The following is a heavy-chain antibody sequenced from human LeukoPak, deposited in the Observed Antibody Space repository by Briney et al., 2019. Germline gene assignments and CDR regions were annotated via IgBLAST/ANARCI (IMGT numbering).Heavy chain of an antibody. CDR3: ARVAYSGSYHDALDI. CDR1: GYTFTSYY. J-gene: IGHJ3*02. D-gene: IGHD1-26*01. CDR2: INPSGGST. V-gene: IGHV1-46*01. Sequence: GASVKVSCKASGYTFTSYYMHWVRQAPGQGLEWMGIINPSGGSTSYAQKFQGRVTMTRDTSTSTVYMELSSLRSEDTAVYYCARVAYSGSYHDALDIWGQGTMVTVSS.